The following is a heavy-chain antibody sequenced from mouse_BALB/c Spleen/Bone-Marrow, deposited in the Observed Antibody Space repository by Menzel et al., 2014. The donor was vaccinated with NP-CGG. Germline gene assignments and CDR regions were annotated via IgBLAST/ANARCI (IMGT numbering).Heavy chain of an antibody. V-gene: IGHV3-8*02. CDR2: ISYSGST. CDR1: GDSITSGY. Sequence: ELKLLESGPNLVKPSQTLSLTCSVTGDSITSGYWNWIRKFPGNKLEYMGYISYSGSTYYNPSLKSRISITRDTSKNLYYLQLNTVTTKDTATYYCARSGSSGYHYYAMDYWGQGTTVAIST. D-gene: IGHD3-1*01. J-gene: IGHJ4*01. CDR3: ARSGSSGYHYYAMDY.